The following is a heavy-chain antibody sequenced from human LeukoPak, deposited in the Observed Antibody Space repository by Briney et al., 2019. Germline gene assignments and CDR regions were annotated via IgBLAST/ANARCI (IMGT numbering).Heavy chain of an antibody. CDR2: INQGGSDK. Sequence: GGSLRLSCAASGFTFSGHWMSWVRRAPGKGLEWVANINQGGSDKYYVDSVEGRFTISRDNANNLLYLQMNSLRGEDTAVYYCTRDRSRAEDDWGQGTLVTVSS. D-gene: IGHD1-14*01. V-gene: IGHV3-7*01. J-gene: IGHJ4*02. CDR1: GFTFSGHW. CDR3: TRDRSRAEDD.